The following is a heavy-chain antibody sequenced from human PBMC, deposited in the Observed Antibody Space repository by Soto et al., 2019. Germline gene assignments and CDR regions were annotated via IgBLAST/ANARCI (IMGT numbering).Heavy chain of an antibody. D-gene: IGHD5-12*01. CDR1: GYSFTSYW. CDR2: IDPSDSYT. J-gene: IGHJ4*02. V-gene: IGHV5-10-1*01. CDR3: ARLAIEMATITNIDY. Sequence: PGESLKISCKGSGYSFTSYWIGWVRQMPGKGLEWMGRIDPSDSYTNYSPSFQGHVTISADKSISTAYLQWSSLKASDTAMYYCARLAIEMATITNIDYWGQGTLVTVSS.